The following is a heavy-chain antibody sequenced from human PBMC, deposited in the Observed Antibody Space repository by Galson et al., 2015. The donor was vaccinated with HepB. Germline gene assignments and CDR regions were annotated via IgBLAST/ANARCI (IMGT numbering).Heavy chain of an antibody. CDR2: IYYDGSYK. CDR1: GFTFSNYG. J-gene: IGHJ4*02. Sequence: SLRLSCASSGFTFSNYGMHGVRQAPGKGLEWVAVIYYDGSYKEYADSVKGRFTISRDNSKNTLYLQMNSLRAEDTAIYYCARGDAVADTLRSWVDDWGQGTLVTVSS. V-gene: IGHV3-33*08. D-gene: IGHD6-19*01. CDR3: ARGDAVADTLRSWVDD.